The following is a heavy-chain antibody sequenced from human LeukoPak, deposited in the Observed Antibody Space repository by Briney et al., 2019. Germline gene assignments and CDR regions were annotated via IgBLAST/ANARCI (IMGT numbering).Heavy chain of an antibody. D-gene: IGHD3-10*01. V-gene: IGHV4-39*07. Sequence: SETLSLTCTVSGGSISSSSYYWGWIRQPPGKGLEWIGSIYYSGSTYYNPSLKSRVTISVDTSKNQFSLKLSSVTAADTAVYYCARGAMVRGVSLFYYYYYMDVWGKGTTVTISS. J-gene: IGHJ6*03. CDR3: ARGAMVRGVSLFYYYYYMDV. CDR1: GGSISSSSYY. CDR2: IYYSGST.